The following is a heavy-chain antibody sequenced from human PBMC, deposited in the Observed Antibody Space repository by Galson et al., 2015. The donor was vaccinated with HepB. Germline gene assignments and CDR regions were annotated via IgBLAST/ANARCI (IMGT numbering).Heavy chain of an antibody. D-gene: IGHD4-23*01. CDR1: GFTFSSYA. CDR2: ISGSGGST. J-gene: IGHJ4*02. V-gene: IGHV3-23*01. CDR3: AKEGGYGGGVVDY. Sequence: SLRLSCAASGFTFSSYAMGWVRQAPGKGLEWVSTISGSGGSTYYADSVKGRFTISRDNSKNTLYLQRNSLRAEDTAVYYRAKEGGYGGGVVDYWGQGTLVTVSS.